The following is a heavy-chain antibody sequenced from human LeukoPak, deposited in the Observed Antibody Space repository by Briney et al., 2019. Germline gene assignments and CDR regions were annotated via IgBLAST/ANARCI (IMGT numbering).Heavy chain of an antibody. J-gene: IGHJ6*03. CDR3: ARVEEGYGSGRRENYYYYYMDV. CDR2: IYCSGST. D-gene: IGHD3-10*01. V-gene: IGHV4-59*01. Sequence: RPSETLSLTCTVSGGSISSYYWNWIRQPPGKGLEWIGYIYCSGSTNYNPSLKSRVIISVDTSKNQFSLKLSSVTAADTAVYYCARVEEGYGSGRRENYYYYYMDVWGKGTTVTISS. CDR1: GGSISSYY.